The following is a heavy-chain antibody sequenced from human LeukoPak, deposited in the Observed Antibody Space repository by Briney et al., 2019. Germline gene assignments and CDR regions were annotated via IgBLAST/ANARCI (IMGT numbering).Heavy chain of an antibody. J-gene: IGHJ5*02. CDR1: GFTFSSYA. CDR2: ISGSGGST. D-gene: IGHD3-16*02. CDR3: AKGGSYRHNWFDP. V-gene: IGHV3-23*01. Sequence: GGSLRLSCAASGFTFSSYAMSWIRQAPGKGLEWVSAISGSGGSTYYADSVKGRFTISRDNSKNALYLQMNSLRAEDTAVYYCAKGGSYRHNWFDPWGQGTLVTVST.